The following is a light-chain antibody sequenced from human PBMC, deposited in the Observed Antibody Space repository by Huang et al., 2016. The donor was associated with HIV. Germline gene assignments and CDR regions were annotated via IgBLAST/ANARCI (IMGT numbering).Light chain of an antibody. V-gene: IGKV1-6*02. J-gene: IGKJ1*01. CDR3: LQDYTYPWT. CDR2: TAS. CDR1: QDIGND. Sequence: AIQMTQSPASLSASVGDRVTITCRASQDIGNDLGWYQQRLGKAPKLLVSTASHFQSGVPSRFTGSGSGTHFTLTISGLQPEDFATYDCLQDYTYPWTFGQGTKVEI.